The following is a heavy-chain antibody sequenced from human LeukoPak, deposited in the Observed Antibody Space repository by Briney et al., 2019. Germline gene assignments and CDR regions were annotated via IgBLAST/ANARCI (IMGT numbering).Heavy chain of an antibody. V-gene: IGHV1-69*13. J-gene: IGHJ3*02. CDR3: ARALGYCSSTSCYICAFDI. CDR2: IIPIFGTA. D-gene: IGHD2-2*02. CDR1: GGTFSSYA. Sequence: ASVKVSCKASGGTFSSYAISWVRQAPGQGLEWMGGIIPIFGTANYAQKFQGRVTITADESTSTAYMELSSLRSEDTAVYYCARALGYCSSTSCYICAFDIWGQGTMVTVSS.